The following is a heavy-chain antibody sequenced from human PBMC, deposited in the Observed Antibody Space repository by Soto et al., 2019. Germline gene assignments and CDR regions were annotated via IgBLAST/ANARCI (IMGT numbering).Heavy chain of an antibody. CDR1: GGSISSGGYS. D-gene: IGHD2-2*01. CDR2: IYHSGST. CDR3: ARRSYPPDHMPLTFDP. J-gene: IGHJ5*02. V-gene: IGHV4-30-2*01. Sequence: SETLSLTCAVSGGSISSGGYSWSWIRQPPGKGLECIGYIYHSGSTYYNPSLKSRVTISVDRSKNQFSLKLSSMTAADTAVFYCARRSYPPDHMPLTFDPGGQGALVTVSP.